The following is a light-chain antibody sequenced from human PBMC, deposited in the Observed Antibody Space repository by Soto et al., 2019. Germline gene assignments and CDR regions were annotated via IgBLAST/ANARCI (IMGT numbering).Light chain of an antibody. Sequence: DIQMTQSPSSLSASVGDRVTITCQASQDIRDSLNWYQQKPGKAPKLLIYDESHLETGVPSRFSGSGSGTDFTLTISSLQPEDVATYYCQQYDSLPLNFAGGTKVDIK. CDR3: QQYDSLPLN. V-gene: IGKV1-33*01. CDR1: QDIRDS. J-gene: IGKJ4*01. CDR2: DES.